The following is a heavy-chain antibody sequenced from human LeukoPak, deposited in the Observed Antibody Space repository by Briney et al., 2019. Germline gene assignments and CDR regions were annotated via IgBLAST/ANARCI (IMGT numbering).Heavy chain of an antibody. J-gene: IGHJ5*02. CDR2: IYYSGST. V-gene: IGHV4-39*01. Sequence: PSETLSLTCTVSGGSISSSSYYWGWIRQPPGKRLEWIGTIYYSGSTYYNSSLKSRVTISVDTSKNQFSLKLSSVTAADTAVYYCARCGLWSGYYNWFDPWGQGTLVTVSS. CDR3: ARCGLWSGYYNWFDP. CDR1: GGSISSSSYY. D-gene: IGHD3-3*01.